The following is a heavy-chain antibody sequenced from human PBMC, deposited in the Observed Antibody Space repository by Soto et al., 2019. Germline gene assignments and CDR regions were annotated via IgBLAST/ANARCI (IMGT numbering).Heavy chain of an antibody. CDR1: GFSFDAYG. CDR2: VSFDSKDK. CDR3: AKESVETSYSYYGMDV. J-gene: IGHJ6*02. V-gene: IGHV3-30*18. Sequence: GGSLRLSCAGSGFSFDAYGRHWVSQAPGKGLEWLTTVSFDSKDKYYIDSVEGRFTISRDNSKNMLFLQMNSLRHEDTAVYYCAKESVETSYSYYGMDVWGPGTTVTVSS. D-gene: IGHD4-4*01.